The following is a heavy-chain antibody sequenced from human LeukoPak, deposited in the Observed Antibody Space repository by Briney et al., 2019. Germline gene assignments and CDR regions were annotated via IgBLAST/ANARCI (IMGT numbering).Heavy chain of an antibody. CDR2: ISSSSSYI. J-gene: IGHJ3*01. CDR1: GFTFSSYS. Sequence: GGSLRLSCAASGFTFSSYSMNWVRQAPGKGLEWVSSISSSSSYIYYADSVKGRFIVSRDNDKNSLSLQMDSLRVDDTAVYYCARDRVRQLAGLDAFSVWGRGTMVTVSS. CDR3: ARDRVRQLAGLDAFSV. D-gene: IGHD6-6*01. V-gene: IGHV3-21*01.